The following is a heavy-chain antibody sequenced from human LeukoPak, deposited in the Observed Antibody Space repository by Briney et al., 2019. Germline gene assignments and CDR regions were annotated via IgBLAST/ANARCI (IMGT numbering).Heavy chain of an antibody. CDR3: AKAPYYYDSSGYCPFDY. J-gene: IGHJ4*02. V-gene: IGHV3-23*01. Sequence: GGSLRLSCAASGFTFSSYAMSWVRQAPGKGLEWVSAISGSGGSTYYADSVKGRFTISRDNSKNTLYLQMNSLRAEDTAVYYCAKAPYYYDSSGYCPFDYWGQGTLVTVSS. CDR2: ISGSGGST. CDR1: GFTFSSYA. D-gene: IGHD3-22*01.